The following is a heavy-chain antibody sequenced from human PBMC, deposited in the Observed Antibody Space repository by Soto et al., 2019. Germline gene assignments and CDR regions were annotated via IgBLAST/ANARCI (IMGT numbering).Heavy chain of an antibody. V-gene: IGHV5-10-1*01. CDR3: ARHPLRFLDFYYYYGMDV. CDR1: GYSFTSYW. J-gene: IGHJ6*02. Sequence: GESLKISCKGSGYSFTSYWISWVRQMPGKGLEWMGRIDPSDSYTNYSPSFQGHVTISADKSISTAYLQWSSLKASDTAMYYCARHPLRFLDFYYYYGMDVWGQGTTVTVSS. CDR2: IDPSDSYT. D-gene: IGHD3-3*01.